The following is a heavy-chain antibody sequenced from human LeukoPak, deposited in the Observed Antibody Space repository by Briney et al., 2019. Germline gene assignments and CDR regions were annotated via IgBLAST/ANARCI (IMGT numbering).Heavy chain of an antibody. D-gene: IGHD2-15*01. V-gene: IGHV4-59*01. CDR1: GGSIRSYY. J-gene: IGHJ6*04. CDR3: ASAYCSGGSCYSEDDYYYYGMYV. CDR2: ICYSGST. Sequence: SETLSLTCTVSGGSIRSYYWSWIRQPPGKGLEWIGYICYSGSTNYNPSLKSRVTISVDTSKNQFSLKLSSVTAADTAVYYCASAYCSGGSCYSEDDYYYYGMYVWGKGTTVTVSS.